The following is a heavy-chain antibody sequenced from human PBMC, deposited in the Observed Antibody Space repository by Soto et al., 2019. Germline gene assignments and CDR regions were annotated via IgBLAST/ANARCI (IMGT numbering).Heavy chain of an antibody. Sequence: QVQLVQSGAEVKKPGSSVKVSCKASGGTFSSYTISWVRQAPGQGLEWMGRIIPILGIANYAQKFQGRVPITADXXTXTXXLDLSGLRPEDTAVYYCARDEGLVVVPAAIHWFDPWGQGTLVTVSS. CDR2: IIPILGIA. J-gene: IGHJ5*02. CDR1: GGTFSSYT. V-gene: IGHV1-69*08. D-gene: IGHD2-2*01. CDR3: ARDEGLVVVPAAIHWFDP.